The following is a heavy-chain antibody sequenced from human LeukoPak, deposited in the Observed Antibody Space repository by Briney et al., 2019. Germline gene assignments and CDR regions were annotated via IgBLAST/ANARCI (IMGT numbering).Heavy chain of an antibody. CDR1: GFTFNTYN. J-gene: IGHJ4*02. Sequence: GGSLRLSCAASGFTFNTYNMNWVRQAPGKGLEWVSSISDVGNYMYYSDSLKGRFTISRDNAKNSPYLQMNSLRVDDTAVYFCAGAPYDILTGYFIHWGQGTLVTVSS. CDR2: ISDVGNYM. CDR3: AGAPYDILTGYFIH. V-gene: IGHV3-21*01. D-gene: IGHD3-9*01.